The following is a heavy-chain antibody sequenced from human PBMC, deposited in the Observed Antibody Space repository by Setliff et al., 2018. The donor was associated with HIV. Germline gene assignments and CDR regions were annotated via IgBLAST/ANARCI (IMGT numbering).Heavy chain of an antibody. CDR2: LIPVLGEP. V-gene: IGHV1-69*11. D-gene: IGHD3-10*01. J-gene: IGHJ4*02. CDR1: GYTFTNYG. Sequence: GASVKVSCKASGYTFTNYGISWVRQAPGQGLEWVGSLIPVLGEPHYAPRFQGRVTITADDSTNTAYMELTNLRSDDTATYYCARGVLYGLSEYWGTGSLVTVSS. CDR3: ARGVLYGLSEY.